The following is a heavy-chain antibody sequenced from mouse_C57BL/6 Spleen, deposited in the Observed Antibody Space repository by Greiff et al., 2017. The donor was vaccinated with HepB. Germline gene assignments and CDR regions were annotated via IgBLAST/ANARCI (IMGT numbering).Heavy chain of an antibody. D-gene: IGHD1-1*01. Sequence: EVHLVESGGGLVQPGGSLKLSCAASGFTFSDYGMAWVRQAPRKGPEWVAFISNLAYSIYYADTVTGRFTISRENAKNTLYLEMSSLRSEDTAMYYCARGTTDWYFDVWGTGTTVTVSS. CDR1: GFTFSDYG. J-gene: IGHJ1*03. V-gene: IGHV5-15*01. CDR2: ISNLAYSI. CDR3: ARGTTDWYFDV.